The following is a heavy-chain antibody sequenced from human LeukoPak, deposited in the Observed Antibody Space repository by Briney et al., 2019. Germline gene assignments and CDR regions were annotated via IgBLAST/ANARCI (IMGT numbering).Heavy chain of an antibody. J-gene: IGHJ4*02. V-gene: IGHV4-59*01. CDR3: AGSSGWDYYFDY. CDR2: IYYSGST. Sequence: TSETLSLTCTVSGGSISSYYWSWIRQPPGKGLEWIGYIYYSGSTNYNPSLKSRVTISVDTSKNQSSLKLSSVTAADTAVYYCAGSSGWDYYFDYWGQGTLVTVSS. D-gene: IGHD6-19*01. CDR1: GGSISSYY.